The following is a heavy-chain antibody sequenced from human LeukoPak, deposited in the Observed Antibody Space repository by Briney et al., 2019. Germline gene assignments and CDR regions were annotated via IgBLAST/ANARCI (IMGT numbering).Heavy chain of an antibody. CDR1: GGSFSGYY. CDR2: INHSGST. Sequence: SETLSLTCAVYGGSFSGYYWSWIRQPPGKGLEWIGEINHSGSTNYNPSLKSRVTMSVDTSKNQFSLKLSSVTAADTAVYYCARGRLPCSGGSCPLGYWGQGTLVTVSS. J-gene: IGHJ1*01. CDR3: ARGRLPCSGGSCPLGY. V-gene: IGHV4-34*01. D-gene: IGHD2-15*01.